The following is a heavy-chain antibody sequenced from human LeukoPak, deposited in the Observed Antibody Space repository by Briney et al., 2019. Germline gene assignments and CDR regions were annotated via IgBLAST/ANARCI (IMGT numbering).Heavy chain of an antibody. CDR2: IYTSGST. D-gene: IGHD6-6*01. J-gene: IGHJ4*02. CDR3: AREAARLFDY. CDR1: GGSISSGSYY. V-gene: IGHV4-61*02. Sequence: SDTLSLTCTVSGGSISSGSYYWSWIRQPAGKGLEWIGRIYTSGSTNYNPSLKSRVTISVDTSKNQFSLKLSSVTAADTAVYYCAREAARLFDYWGQGTLVTVSS.